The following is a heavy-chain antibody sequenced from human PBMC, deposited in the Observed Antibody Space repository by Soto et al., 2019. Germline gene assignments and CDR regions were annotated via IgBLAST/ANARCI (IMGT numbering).Heavy chain of an antibody. V-gene: IGHV3-30*18. D-gene: IGHD2-15*01. CDR2: ISYDGSNK. Sequence: GGSLRLSCAASGFTLSSYGMHWVRQAPGKGLEWVAVISYDGSNKYYADSVKGRFTISRDNSKNTLYLQMNSLRAEDTAVYYCAKDLGSSRYRIDYYYYGMDVWGQGTTVTVSS. CDR3: AKDLGSSRYRIDYYYYGMDV. CDR1: GFTLSSYG. J-gene: IGHJ6*02.